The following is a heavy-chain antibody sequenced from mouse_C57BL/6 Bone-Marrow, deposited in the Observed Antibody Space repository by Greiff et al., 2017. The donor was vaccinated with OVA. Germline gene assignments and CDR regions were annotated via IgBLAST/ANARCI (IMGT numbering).Heavy chain of an antibody. CDR3: TSYGNFDY. Sequence: VQLQQSGAELVRPGASVKLSCTASGFNFKDDYMHWVKQRPEQGLEWIGWIDPENGDTEYASKFQGKATITADTSSNTAYLQLSSLTSEDTAVYYCTSYGNFDYGGQGTTLTVPS. CDR2: IDPENGDT. V-gene: IGHV14-4*01. CDR1: GFNFKDDY. D-gene: IGHD2-1*01. J-gene: IGHJ2*01.